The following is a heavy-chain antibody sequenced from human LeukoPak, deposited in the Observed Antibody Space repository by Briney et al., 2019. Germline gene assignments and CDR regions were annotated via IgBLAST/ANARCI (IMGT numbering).Heavy chain of an antibody. J-gene: IGHJ4*02. CDR3: ARFGELYPPSLSFDY. Sequence: GGSLRLSCAASGFTFGSSAMSWVRQAPGKGPEWVSTFSRSGPDTYYADSVKGRFTIFRDNSKNTLYLQMNSLRAEDTAVYYCARFGELYPPSLSFDYWGQGTLVTVSS. CDR1: GFTFGSSA. CDR2: FSRSGPDT. V-gene: IGHV3-23*01. D-gene: IGHD3-10*01.